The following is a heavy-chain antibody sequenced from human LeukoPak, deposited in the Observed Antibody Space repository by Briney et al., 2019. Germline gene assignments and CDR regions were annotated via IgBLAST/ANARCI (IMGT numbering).Heavy chain of an antibody. CDR3: AKNPGGSEDY. V-gene: IGHV3-30-3*02. D-gene: IGHD1-1*01. CDR1: GFTFSSYA. J-gene: IGHJ4*02. CDR2: ISYDGSNK. Sequence: GGSLRLSCAASGFTFSSYAMHWVRQAPGKGLEWVAVISYDGSNKYYADSVKGRFTISRDNSKNTLYLQMNSLRAEDTAVYYCAKNPGGSEDYWGQGTLVTVSS.